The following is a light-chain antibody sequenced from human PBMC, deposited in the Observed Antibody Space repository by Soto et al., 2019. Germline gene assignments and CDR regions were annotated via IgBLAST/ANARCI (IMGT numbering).Light chain of an antibody. V-gene: IGKV2-40*01. CDR1: QSLFDSDNGNTY. Sequence: IVMTQTPLSLPVTPGEPASISCRSSQSLFDSDNGNTYLDWYLQKPGQSPQLLIYDASSLESGVPSRFSGSGSGTEFTLTISSLQPDDFATYYCQQYNSYSRTFGQGTKVEIK. CDR3: QQYNSYSRT. CDR2: DAS. J-gene: IGKJ1*01.